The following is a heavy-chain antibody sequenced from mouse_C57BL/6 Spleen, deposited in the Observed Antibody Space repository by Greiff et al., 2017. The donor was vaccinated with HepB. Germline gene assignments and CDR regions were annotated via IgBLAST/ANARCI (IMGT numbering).Heavy chain of an antibody. CDR3: ARDTTVVARAMDY. CDR1: GYTFTDYY. V-gene: IGHV1-76*01. CDR2: IYPGSGNT. Sequence: VQLQQSGAELVRPGASVKLSCKASGYTFTDYYINWVKQRPGQGLEWIARIYPGSGNTYYNEKFKGKATLTAEKSSSTAYMQLSSLTSEDSAVYFCARDTTVVARAMDYWGQGTSVTVSS. D-gene: IGHD1-1*01. J-gene: IGHJ4*01.